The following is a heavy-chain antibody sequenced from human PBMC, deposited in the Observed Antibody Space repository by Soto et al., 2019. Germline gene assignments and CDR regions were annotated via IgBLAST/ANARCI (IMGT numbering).Heavy chain of an antibody. D-gene: IGHD6-13*01. J-gene: IGHJ4*02. Sequence: ASVKVSCTTSGYTFARYGTSWVRQAAGQGLEWMGWISAYNGNTNYAQKLQGRVTMTTDTSTSTAYMELRSLRSDDTAVYYCARDGRSSSWYGYFDYWGQGTLVTVSS. CDR2: ISAYNGNT. CDR1: GYTFARYG. CDR3: ARDGRSSSWYGYFDY. V-gene: IGHV1-18*01.